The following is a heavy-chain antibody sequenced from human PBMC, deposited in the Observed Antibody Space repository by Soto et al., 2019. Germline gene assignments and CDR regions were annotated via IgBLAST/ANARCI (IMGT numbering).Heavy chain of an antibody. CDR1: GGSFSGYY. Sequence: PSETLSLTCAVYGGSFSGYYWSGIRQPPGKGLEWIGEINHSGSTNYNPSLKSRVTISVDTSKNQFSLKLSSVTAADTAVYYCARGGYSNYYYGMDVWGQGTTVTVSS. CDR3: ARGGYSNYYYGMDV. J-gene: IGHJ6*02. CDR2: INHSGST. D-gene: IGHD4-4*01. V-gene: IGHV4-34*01.